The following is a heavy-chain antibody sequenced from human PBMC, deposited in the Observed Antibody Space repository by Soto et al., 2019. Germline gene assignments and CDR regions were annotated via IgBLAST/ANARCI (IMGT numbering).Heavy chain of an antibody. D-gene: IGHD3-22*01. J-gene: IGHJ4*01. CDR1: GGSISSGGYY. CDR2: IYYGGST. V-gene: IGHV4-31*03. Sequence: ASETLSLTCTVSGGSISSGGYYWSWIRQHPGKSLEWIGYIYYGGSTYYNPSLKSRATISGDTSKNQFSLKLSSVTAADTAVYYCARGGYYYENSGQNAYDYWGQGILVTVSS. CDR3: ARGGYYYENSGQNAYDY.